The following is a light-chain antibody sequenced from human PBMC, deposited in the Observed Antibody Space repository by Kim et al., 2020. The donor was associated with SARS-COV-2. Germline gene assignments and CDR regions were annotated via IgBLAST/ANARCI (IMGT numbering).Light chain of an antibody. CDR1: SGHSNDA. J-gene: IGLJ2*01. V-gene: IGLV4-69*01. CDR2: VNSDGSH. Sequence: QPVLTQSPSASASLGASVKLTCTLTSGHSNDAIAWHQQQPEKGPRYLMKVNSDGSHFKGDGIPDRFSGSSSGAERYLTISSLQSEDEADYYCQTWGTGIQVVFGGGTQLTVL. CDR3: QTWGTGIQVV.